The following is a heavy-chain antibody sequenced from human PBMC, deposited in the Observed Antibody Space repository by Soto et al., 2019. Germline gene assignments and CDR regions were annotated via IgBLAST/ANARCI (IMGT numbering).Heavy chain of an antibody. CDR1: GFTFSSYA. J-gene: IGHJ6*02. CDR3: ARVEVQHIVVVTAYGGMDV. V-gene: IGHV3-30*04. CDR2: ISYDGRNK. Sequence: GGSLRLSCAASGFTFSSYAMHWVRQAPGKGLEWVAVISYDGRNKYYADSVKGRFTISRDNSKNTLYVQMNSLRAEDTAVYYCARVEVQHIVVVTAYGGMDVWGQGTTVTVSS. D-gene: IGHD2-21*02.